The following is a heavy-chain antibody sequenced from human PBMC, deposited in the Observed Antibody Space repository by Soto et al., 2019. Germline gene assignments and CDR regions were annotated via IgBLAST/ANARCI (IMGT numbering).Heavy chain of an antibody. Sequence: GGSLRLSCAASGFTFSSYWMSWVRQAPGKGLEWVANIKQDGSEKYYVDSVKGRFTISRDNAKNSLYLQMNSLRAEDTAVYYCARGGYGGDRYYYYMDVWGKGTTVTVSS. CDR1: GFTFSSYW. CDR2: IKQDGSEK. V-gene: IGHV3-7*01. CDR3: ARGGYGGDRYYYYMDV. D-gene: IGHD2-21*01. J-gene: IGHJ6*03.